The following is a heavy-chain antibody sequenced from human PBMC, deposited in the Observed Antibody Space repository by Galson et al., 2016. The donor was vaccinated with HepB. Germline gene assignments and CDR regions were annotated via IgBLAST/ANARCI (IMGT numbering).Heavy chain of an antibody. D-gene: IGHD6-13*01. CDR2: VSGTGNNA. J-gene: IGHJ5*01. CDR1: GFTLNTYA. Sequence: SLRLSCAASGFTLNTYAMSWVRQTPGKGLEWVATVSGTGNNAWYADSVKGRLTISRDNSKNTLSLQMSSLRADDTAVYFCARLGYRSTWFDYWGQGALVTVSS. V-gene: IGHV3-23*01. CDR3: ARLGYRSTWFDY.